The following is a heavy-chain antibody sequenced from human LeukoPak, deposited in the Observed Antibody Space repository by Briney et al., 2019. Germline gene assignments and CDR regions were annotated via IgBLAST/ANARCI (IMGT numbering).Heavy chain of an antibody. V-gene: IGHV4-38-2*02. CDR2: IYHSGST. CDR3: ARVGAVAGKGPHWYFDL. CDR1: GYSISSGYY. D-gene: IGHD6-19*01. J-gene: IGHJ2*01. Sequence: SETLSLTCTVSGYSISSGYYWGWIRQPPGKGLEWIGSIYHSGSTYYNPSLKSRVTISVDTSKNQFSLKLSSVTAADTAVYCCARVGAVAGKGPHWYFDLWGRGTLVTVSS.